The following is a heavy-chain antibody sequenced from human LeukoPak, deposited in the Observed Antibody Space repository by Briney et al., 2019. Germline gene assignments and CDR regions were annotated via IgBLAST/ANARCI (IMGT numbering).Heavy chain of an antibody. V-gene: IGHV1-69*13. CDR1: GGTFSSYA. Sequence: ASVKVSCKASGGTFSSYAISWVRQVPGQGLEWMGGIIPIFGTANYAQKFQGRVTITADESTSTAYMELSSLRSEDTAVYYCARRVFEYSSWDYYYYYMDVWGKGTTVTVSS. D-gene: IGHD6-6*01. CDR2: IIPIFGTA. CDR3: ARRVFEYSSWDYYYYYMDV. J-gene: IGHJ6*03.